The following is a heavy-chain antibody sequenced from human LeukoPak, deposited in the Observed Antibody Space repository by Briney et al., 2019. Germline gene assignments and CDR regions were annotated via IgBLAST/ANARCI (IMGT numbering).Heavy chain of an antibody. V-gene: IGHV3-74*01. Sequence: PGGSLRLSCAASGFAFSSYWMHWVRQAPGKGLVWVSRINSDGGSTSYADSVKGRFTISRDNAKNTLYLQMNSLRAEDTAVYYCAKDHKYYFDSSTYYEYYFDYWGQGTLVTVSS. D-gene: IGHD3-22*01. CDR1: GFAFSSYW. CDR3: AKDHKYYFDSSTYYEYYFDY. J-gene: IGHJ4*02. CDR2: INSDGGST.